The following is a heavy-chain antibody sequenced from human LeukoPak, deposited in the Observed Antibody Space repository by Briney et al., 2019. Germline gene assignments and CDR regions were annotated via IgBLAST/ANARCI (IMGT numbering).Heavy chain of an antibody. V-gene: IGHV1-8*01. CDR2: MNPNSGNT. CDR1: GYTFTSYD. Sequence: ASVKVSCKASGYTFTSYDINWVRQATGQGLEWMGWMNPNSGNTGYAQKFQGRVTMTRNTSISTAYMELSSLRSEDTAVYYCARGRPKRAYGTAMCAFDIWGQGTMVTASS. D-gene: IGHD4-17*01. CDR3: ARGRPKRAYGTAMCAFDI. J-gene: IGHJ3*02.